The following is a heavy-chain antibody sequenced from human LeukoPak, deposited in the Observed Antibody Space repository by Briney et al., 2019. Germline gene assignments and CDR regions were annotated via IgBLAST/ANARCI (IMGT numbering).Heavy chain of an antibody. D-gene: IGHD2-2*01. V-gene: IGHV3-23*01. CDR3: AKTIRDQLLCSTDY. CDR2: VSGSGGST. CDR1: GFTFSSYA. Sequence: GGSLRLSCAASGFTFSSYAMYWVRQAPGKGLEWVSAVSGSGGSTYYADSVKGRFTISRDNSKNTLYLQANSLRAEDTAVYYCAKTIRDQLLCSTDYWGQGTLVTVSS. J-gene: IGHJ4*02.